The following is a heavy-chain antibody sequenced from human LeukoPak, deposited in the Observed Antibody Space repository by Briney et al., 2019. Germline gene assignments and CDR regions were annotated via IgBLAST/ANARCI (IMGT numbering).Heavy chain of an antibody. J-gene: IGHJ5*02. CDR3: AREWGNSGFDD. V-gene: IGHV3-30-3*01. D-gene: IGHD6-25*01. CDR1: GFIFSSYA. CDR2: ISYDGNDK. Sequence: GGSLRLSCSVSGFIFSSYAMHWVRQAPGKGLEWVAVISYDGNDKYYADSVKGRFTISRDSSENTLFLQMSSLRIEDTAVYYCAREWGNSGFDDWGQGTLVTVSS.